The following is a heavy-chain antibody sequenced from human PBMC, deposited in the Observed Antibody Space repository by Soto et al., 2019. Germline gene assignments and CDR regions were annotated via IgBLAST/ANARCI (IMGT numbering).Heavy chain of an antibody. CDR2: ISSSGSTI. Sequence: QVQLVESGGGLVKPGGSLRLSCAASGFTFSDYYMSWIRQAPGKGLEWVSYISSSGSTIYYADSVKGRFTISRDNAKNSLYLKMNSLRAEDTAVYYCARDQATVLYYYYYGMDVWGQGTTVTVSS. J-gene: IGHJ6*02. V-gene: IGHV3-11*01. CDR3: ARDQATVLYYYYYGMDV. CDR1: GFTFSDYY. D-gene: IGHD4-4*01.